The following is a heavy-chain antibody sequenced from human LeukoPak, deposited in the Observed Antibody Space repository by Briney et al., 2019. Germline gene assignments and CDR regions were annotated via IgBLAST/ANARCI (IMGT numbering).Heavy chain of an antibody. D-gene: IGHD2-2*02. J-gene: IGHJ4*02. CDR3: AKAGGGCSSTSCYIGSSGYYFDY. CDR1: GFTLDDYA. Sequence: GRSLRLSCAASGFTLDDYAMHWLRQAAGKGLDGVSVIRWYRGSIGYGDCVKGRFTISRDYAKNSLYLQMNSLRAEDTALYYCAKAGGGCSSTSCYIGSSGYYFDYWGRGTLVTDSS. CDR2: IRWYRGSI. V-gene: IGHV3-9*01.